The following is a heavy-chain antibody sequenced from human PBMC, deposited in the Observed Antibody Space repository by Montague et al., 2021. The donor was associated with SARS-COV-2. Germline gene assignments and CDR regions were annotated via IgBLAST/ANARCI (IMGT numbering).Heavy chain of an antibody. CDR3: VRPLWFGDSDYFFDS. D-gene: IGHD3-10*01. Sequence: SLRLSCAASGFTLRSYWMHWVRQVPGRGPIWVSRIKPDGTSTNYXASVKGRFTISRDNAKNTLSLQLNNLRAEDTAVYYCVRPLWFGDSDYFFDSWGQGTLVTVSS. CDR1: GFTLRSYW. CDR2: IKPDGTST. V-gene: IGHV3-74*01. J-gene: IGHJ4*02.